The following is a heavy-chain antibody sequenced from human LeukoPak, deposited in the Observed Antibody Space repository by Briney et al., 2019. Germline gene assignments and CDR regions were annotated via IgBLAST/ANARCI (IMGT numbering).Heavy chain of an antibody. Sequence: GGSLRLSCAASGFTFSSSAMSWVRQAPGKGLEWVSAISGSGGSSYYADSVKGRFTISRDNSKNTLYLRMNSLRVEDTAVYYCARDGYNVEAFDIWGQGTMITVSS. CDR3: ARDGYNVEAFDI. J-gene: IGHJ3*02. CDR2: ISGSGGSS. CDR1: GFTFSSSA. V-gene: IGHV3-23*01. D-gene: IGHD5-24*01.